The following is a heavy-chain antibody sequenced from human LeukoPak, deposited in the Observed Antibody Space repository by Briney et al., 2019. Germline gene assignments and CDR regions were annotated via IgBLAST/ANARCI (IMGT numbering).Heavy chain of an antibody. D-gene: IGHD1-7*01. V-gene: IGHV1-69*13. CDR2: IIPIFGTA. Sequence: ASVKVYCKASGGTFSSYAISWVRQAPGQGLEWMGGIIPIFGTANYAQKFQGRVTITADESTSTAYMELSSLRSEDTAVYYCARRGSITGTTRYYYYGMDVWGQGTTVTVSS. CDR3: ARRGSITGTTRYYYYGMDV. CDR1: GGTFSSYA. J-gene: IGHJ6*02.